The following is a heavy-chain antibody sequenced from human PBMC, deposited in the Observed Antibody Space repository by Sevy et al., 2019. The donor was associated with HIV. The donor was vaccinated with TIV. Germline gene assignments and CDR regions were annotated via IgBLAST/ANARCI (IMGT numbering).Heavy chain of an antibody. J-gene: IGHJ4*02. CDR1: GFKFDDYA. CDR2: ITWDGGRT. D-gene: IGHD3-9*01. CDR3: AKDLRRGDILTGYLNY. Sequence: GGSLRLSCTASGFKFDDYAMNWVRQPPGKGLEWVSGITWDGGRTGYADSVKGRFIISRDNTKSSLYLQMNSLRAEDTALYYCAKDLRRGDILTGYLNYWGQGILVTVSS. V-gene: IGHV3-9*01.